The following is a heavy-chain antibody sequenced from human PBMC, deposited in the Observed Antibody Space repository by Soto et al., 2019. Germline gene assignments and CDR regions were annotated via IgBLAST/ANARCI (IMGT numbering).Heavy chain of an antibody. V-gene: IGHV4-4*09. CDR1: GGSMSGQH. D-gene: IGHD5-12*01. Sequence: SETLSLTCTVSGGSMSGQHWSWIRQPPGKGLEWIGHHSDSTNYNPSLKSRVTISTDTSKSQFSLKLSSVTAADTAVYYCATYSVGEGGRGYWGQGTLVTVS. CDR2: HSDST. J-gene: IGHJ4*02. CDR3: ATYSVGEGGRGY.